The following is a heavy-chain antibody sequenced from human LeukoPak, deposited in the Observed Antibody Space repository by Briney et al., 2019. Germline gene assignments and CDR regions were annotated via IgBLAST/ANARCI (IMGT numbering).Heavy chain of an antibody. Sequence: GGSLRLSCAASGFTVSSNYMSWVRQAPGKGLEWVSVIYSGGSTYYADSVKGRFTISRDNSKNTLYLQMNSLRAEDTAVYYCASSSITMVRGVTDYWGQGTLVTVSS. D-gene: IGHD3-10*01. CDR2: IYSGGST. J-gene: IGHJ4*02. CDR1: GFTVSSNY. CDR3: ASSSITMVRGVTDY. V-gene: IGHV3-66*01.